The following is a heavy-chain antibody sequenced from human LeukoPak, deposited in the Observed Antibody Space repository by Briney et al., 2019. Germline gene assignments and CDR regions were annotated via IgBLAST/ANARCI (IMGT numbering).Heavy chain of an antibody. Sequence: PSETLSLTCTVSGGSISSYHWSWIRQPAGKGLEWIGRIYTSGSTNYNPSLKSRVTMSMDTSKDQFSLNLSSVTAADTAVYYCARVGYCTSTTCYFDYWGQGTLVTVSS. CDR3: ARVGYCTSTTCYFDY. J-gene: IGHJ4*02. CDR1: GGSISSYH. V-gene: IGHV4-4*07. D-gene: IGHD2-2*01. CDR2: IYTSGST.